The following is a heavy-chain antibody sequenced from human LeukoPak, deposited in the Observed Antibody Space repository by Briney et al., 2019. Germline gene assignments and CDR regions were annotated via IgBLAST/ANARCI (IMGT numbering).Heavy chain of an antibody. Sequence: SETLSLTCAVYGGFFSGYYWSWVRQPPGKGLEWIGYMYYSGSTNYNPSLKSRVTISVDMSKNQFSLKLSSVTAADTAVYYCAGQPGIAAAGTFDYWGQGTLVTVSS. CDR3: AGQPGIAAAGTFDY. CDR2: MYYSGST. J-gene: IGHJ4*02. CDR1: GGFFSGYY. D-gene: IGHD6-13*01. V-gene: IGHV4-59*12.